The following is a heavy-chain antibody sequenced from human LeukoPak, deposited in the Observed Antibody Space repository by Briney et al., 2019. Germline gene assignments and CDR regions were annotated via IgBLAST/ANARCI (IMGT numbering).Heavy chain of an antibody. Sequence: ASVKVSCKASGYTFTSYGISWVRQAPGQGLEWMGWISAYNGNTNYAQKLQGRVTMTTDTSTSTAYMELRSLRSDDTAVYYCARVQTGDYEEDLYYFDYWGQGTLVTVSS. CDR3: ARVQTGDYEEDLYYFDY. V-gene: IGHV1-18*01. CDR1: GYTFTSYG. D-gene: IGHD4-17*01. J-gene: IGHJ4*02. CDR2: ISAYNGNT.